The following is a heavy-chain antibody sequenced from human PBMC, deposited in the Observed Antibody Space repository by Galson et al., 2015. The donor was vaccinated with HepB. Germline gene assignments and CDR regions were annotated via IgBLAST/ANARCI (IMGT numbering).Heavy chain of an antibody. J-gene: IGHJ4*02. D-gene: IGHD5-18*01. CDR2: IYPGDSDT. Sequence: QSGAEVKKPGESLKISCKGSGYSFTSYWIGWVRQMPGKGLEWMGIIYPGDSDTRYSPSFQGQVTISADKSISTTYLQWSSLRASDTAMYYCALRSGYSYGYNGFDYWGQGTLVTVSS. V-gene: IGHV5-51*03. CDR1: GYSFTSYW. CDR3: ALRSGYSYGYNGFDY.